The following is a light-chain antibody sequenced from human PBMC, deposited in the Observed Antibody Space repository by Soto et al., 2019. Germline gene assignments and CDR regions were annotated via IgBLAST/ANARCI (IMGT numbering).Light chain of an antibody. V-gene: IGKV1-39*01. CDR2: AAS. CDR1: QTISNY. CDR3: QQSYSTLMYT. Sequence: EIHMTQSPASLSASVGDRVTITCRASQTISNYLNWYQQKPGKAPKLLIFAASSLQSGVPSRFSGSGSGTDFTFTISSLQPEDFATYYCQQSYSTLMYTFGQGTKVDIK. J-gene: IGKJ2*01.